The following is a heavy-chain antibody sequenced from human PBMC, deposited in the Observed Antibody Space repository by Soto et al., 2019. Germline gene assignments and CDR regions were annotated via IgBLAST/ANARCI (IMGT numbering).Heavy chain of an antibody. CDR1: GYIFNNYG. CDR2: SYTKEGRI. Sequence: QVQLVQSESEAQKPGASVQVSCKASGYIFNNYGISWVRQAPGQGLEWMGWSYTKEGRINFGQKFQDRVTLTTDTSTSTAYIELRSLRFDDAAVYFCARDIDYNIDYWGQGTLLTVSS. CDR3: ARDIDYNIDY. V-gene: IGHV1-18*01. D-gene: IGHD4-4*01. J-gene: IGHJ4*02.